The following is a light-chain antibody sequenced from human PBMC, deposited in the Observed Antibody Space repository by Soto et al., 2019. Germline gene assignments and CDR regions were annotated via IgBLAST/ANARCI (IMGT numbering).Light chain of an antibody. CDR1: QSLLLIEGKPD. Sequence: DIVMTQTPISLSVTPGQPTPFSVKFSQSLLLIEGKPDLSWYLQKPGQPPQLRISEVSNRFSGVPDMFSGSGSGTDFTLKISRVEADDVGVYYCMQSLELPRTFGQGTKVEIK. V-gene: IGKV2D-29*01. J-gene: IGKJ1*01. CDR3: MQSLELPRT. CDR2: EVS.